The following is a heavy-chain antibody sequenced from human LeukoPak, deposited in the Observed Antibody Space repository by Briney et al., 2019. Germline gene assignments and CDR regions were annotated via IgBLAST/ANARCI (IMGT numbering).Heavy chain of an antibody. CDR3: AKVGMVRGVIGGNWFDP. J-gene: IGHJ5*02. V-gene: IGHV3-23*01. CDR2: ISGSGGST. CDR1: GFTFSSYA. Sequence: AGGSLRLSCAASGFTFSSYAMSWVRQAPGKGLEWVSAISGSGGSTYYADSVKGRFTISRDNSKNTLYLQMNSLRAEDTAVYYCAKVGMVRGVIGGNWFDPWGQGTLVTVSS. D-gene: IGHD3-10*01.